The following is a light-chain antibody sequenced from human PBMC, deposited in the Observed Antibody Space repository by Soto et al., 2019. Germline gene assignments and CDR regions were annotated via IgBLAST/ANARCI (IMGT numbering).Light chain of an antibody. J-gene: IGLJ1*01. CDR1: SSDFGGYNY. Sequence: QSVLAQPASVSGSPGQSITISCTGTSSDFGGYNYVSWYQQHPGKAPKLMTYDVSNRPSGVSNRFSGSKSGNTASLTISGLQAEDEADYYCSSYTSSSTGYVFGTGTKVTVL. CDR3: SSYTSSSTGYV. CDR2: DVS. V-gene: IGLV2-14*01.